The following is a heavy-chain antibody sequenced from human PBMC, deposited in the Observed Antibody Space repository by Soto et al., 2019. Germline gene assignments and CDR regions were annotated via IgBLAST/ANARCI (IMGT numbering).Heavy chain of an antibody. CDR1: GGTFRANA. J-gene: IGHJ4*02. V-gene: IGHV1-69*01. Sequence: QVQLVQSGAEVKKPGSSVKVSCKASGGTFRANAISWGRQAPGQGLGGWGGIIPIFGTANYAQKFQGRVTITADESTSTAYMELSSLRSEDTAVYYCARGGPYYYDSSGYISHWGQGTLVTVSS. CDR2: IIPIFGTA. CDR3: ARGGPYYYDSSGYISH. D-gene: IGHD3-22*01.